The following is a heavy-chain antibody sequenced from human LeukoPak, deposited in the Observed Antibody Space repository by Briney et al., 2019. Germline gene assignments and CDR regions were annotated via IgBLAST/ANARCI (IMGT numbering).Heavy chain of an antibody. J-gene: IGHJ5*01. V-gene: IGHV3-30*18. D-gene: IGHD3-9*01. CDR3: AKDYPARTLLTLPDS. CDR2: IAFEGGNK. CDR1: GFTFSSFG. Sequence: PGGSLRLSCAASGFTFSSFGMHWVRQAPGKGPEWVSVIAFEGGNKYYGDSVKGRFTISRDNSKNTVYLQMNSLRVEDTAIYYCAKDYPARTLLTLPDSWGQGNLVTVAS.